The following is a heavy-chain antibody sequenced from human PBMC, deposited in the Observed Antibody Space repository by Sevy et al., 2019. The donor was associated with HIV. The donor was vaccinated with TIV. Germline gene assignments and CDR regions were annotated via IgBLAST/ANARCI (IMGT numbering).Heavy chain of an antibody. D-gene: IGHD4-17*01. J-gene: IGHJ5*01. V-gene: IGHV4-39*01. CDR1: SGSISSSSYY. Sequence: SETLSLTCTVSSGSISSSSYYWGWIRQSPGKGLEWIASIDYIGTTYYNLALKGGVTITGDRSKNEVSLNLGFVTAADAAVYYCARYLRGDHAGGFDFWGQGTPVTVSS. CDR2: IDYIGTT. CDR3: ARYLRGDHAGGFDF.